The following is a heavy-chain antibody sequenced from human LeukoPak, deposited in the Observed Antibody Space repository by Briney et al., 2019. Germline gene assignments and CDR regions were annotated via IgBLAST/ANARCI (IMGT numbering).Heavy chain of an antibody. D-gene: IGHD6-13*01. Sequence: PGGSLRLSCEASGFTFSSYWMNWVRQAPGKGLEWVSVIYSGGSTYYADSVKGRFTISRDNSKNTLYLQMNSLRAEDTAVYYCARYSSSWYAVDYWGQGTLVTVSS. CDR1: GFTFSSYW. V-gene: IGHV3-66*01. J-gene: IGHJ4*02. CDR2: IYSGGST. CDR3: ARYSSSWYAVDY.